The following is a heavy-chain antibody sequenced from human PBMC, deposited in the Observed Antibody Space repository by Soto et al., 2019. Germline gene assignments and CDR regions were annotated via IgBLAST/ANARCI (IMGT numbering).Heavy chain of an antibody. Sequence: GGSLRLSCAASGFTFSSSCMSWVRQAPGKGLEWVSGISRSGGSTYYADSVTGRFTISRDKSNNTRYLQMNSLRAEVTAVNYCATYQGYWGQGTLVTVSS. V-gene: IGHV3-23*01. CDR2: ISRSGGST. D-gene: IGHD2-2*01. J-gene: IGHJ4*02. CDR3: ATYQGY. CDR1: GFTFSSSC.